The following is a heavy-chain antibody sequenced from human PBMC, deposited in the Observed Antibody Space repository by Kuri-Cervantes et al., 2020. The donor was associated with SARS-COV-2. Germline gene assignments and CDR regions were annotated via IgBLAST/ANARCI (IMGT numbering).Heavy chain of an antibody. D-gene: IGHD2-2*01. J-gene: IGHJ6*02. CDR2: ISSSGSTI. V-gene: IGHV3-11*01. Sequence: GGSLRPSCAASGFTFSDYYMSWIRQAPGKGLEWVSYISSSGSTIYYADSVKGRFTISRDNAKNSLYLQMSSLRAEDTAVYYCARAPPPASPRGGMDVWGQGTTVTVSS. CDR1: GFTFSDYY. CDR3: ARAPPPASPRGGMDV.